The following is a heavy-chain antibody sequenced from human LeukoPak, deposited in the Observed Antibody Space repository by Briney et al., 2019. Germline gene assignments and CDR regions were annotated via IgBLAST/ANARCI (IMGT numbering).Heavy chain of an antibody. CDR2: IYYSGST. J-gene: IGHJ4*02. CDR1: GGSISSSSYY. Sequence: PSETLSLTRTVSGGSISSSSYYWGWIRQPPGKGLEWIGSIYYSGSTYYNPSLKSRVTISVDTSKNQFSLKLSSVTAADTAVYYCATNSVEMATIIVGHYFDYWGQGTLVTVSS. V-gene: IGHV4-39*01. D-gene: IGHD5-24*01. CDR3: ATNSVEMATIIVGHYFDY.